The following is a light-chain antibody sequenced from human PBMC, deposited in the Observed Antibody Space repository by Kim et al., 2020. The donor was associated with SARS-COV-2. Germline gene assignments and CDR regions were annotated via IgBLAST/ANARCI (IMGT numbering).Light chain of an antibody. V-gene: IGKV3-11*01. J-gene: IGKJ4*01. CDR1: QSISTF. CDR2: DAS. Sequence: SLSPGERATLSCRASQSISTFLAWYQQKPGQTPRLLIYDASKRVTGIPDRFSGSGSETDFTLTVSSLEPEDFAVYYCQQRSSWPLTFGGGTKLEI. CDR3: QQRSSWPLT.